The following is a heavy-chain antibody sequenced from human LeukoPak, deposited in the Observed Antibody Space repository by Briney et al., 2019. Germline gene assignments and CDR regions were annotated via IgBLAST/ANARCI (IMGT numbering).Heavy chain of an antibody. CDR2: ISAYNGNT. Sequence: ASVKVSCKASGYTFTSYGISWVRQAPGQGLEWMGWISAYNGNTNYAQKLQGRVTMTTDTSTSTAYMELRSLRSDDTAVYYCARDGLEWEPNYYFDYWGQGTLVTVSS. CDR1: GYTFTSYG. D-gene: IGHD3-3*01. J-gene: IGHJ4*02. CDR3: ARDGLEWEPNYYFDY. V-gene: IGHV1-18*01.